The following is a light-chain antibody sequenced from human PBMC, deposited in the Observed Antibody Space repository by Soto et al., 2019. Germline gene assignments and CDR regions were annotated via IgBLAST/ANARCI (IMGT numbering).Light chain of an antibody. CDR2: GNS. CDR3: QSYDSSLSGGV. CDR1: SSNIGAGYD. J-gene: IGLJ3*02. Sequence: QSVLTQPPSVSGAPGQRVTISCTGSSSNIGAGYDVHWYQQLPGTAPKLLIYGNSNRPSGVPDRFSGSKSGTLASLAITGLQAEDEADYYCQSYDSSLSGGVFGGGTQLTVL. V-gene: IGLV1-40*01.